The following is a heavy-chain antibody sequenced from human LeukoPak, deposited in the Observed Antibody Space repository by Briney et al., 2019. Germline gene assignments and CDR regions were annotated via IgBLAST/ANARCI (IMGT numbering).Heavy chain of an antibody. Sequence: GSLRLSCAASGFTFSGFAMSWVRQPPGKGLEWIGEINHSGSTNYNPSLKSRVTISVDTSKNQFSLKLSSVTAADTAVYYCARWDYGMDVWGQGTTVTVSS. D-gene: IGHD1-26*01. J-gene: IGHJ6*02. CDR2: INHSGST. CDR1: GFTFSGFA. CDR3: ARWDYGMDV. V-gene: IGHV4-34*01.